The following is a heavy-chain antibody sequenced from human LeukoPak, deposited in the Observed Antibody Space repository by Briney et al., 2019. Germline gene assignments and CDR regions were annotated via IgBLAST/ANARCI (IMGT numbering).Heavy chain of an antibody. J-gene: IGHJ4*02. CDR1: GGSISSGGYY. CDR3: ARAGWDYYDSSGYSYPTFDY. V-gene: IGHV4-31*03. D-gene: IGHD3-22*01. CDR2: IYYSGST. Sequence: PSQTLSLTCTVSGGSISSGGYYSSWIRQHPGKGLEWIGYIYYSGSTYYNPSLKSRVTISVDTSKNQFSLKLSSVTAADTAVYYCARAGWDYYDSSGYSYPTFDYWGQGTLVTVSS.